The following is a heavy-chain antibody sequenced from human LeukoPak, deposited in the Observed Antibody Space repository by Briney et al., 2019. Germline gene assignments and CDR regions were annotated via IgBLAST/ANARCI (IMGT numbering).Heavy chain of an antibody. Sequence: ASVKVSCKASGYTFTSYGISWVRRAPGQGLEWMGWISAYNGNTNYAQKLQGRVTMTTDTSTSTAYMELRSLRSDDTAVYYCARASRLETTYYDFWSGYSDLDYWGQGTLVTVSS. V-gene: IGHV1-18*01. D-gene: IGHD3-3*01. J-gene: IGHJ4*02. CDR3: ARASRLETTYYDFWSGYSDLDY. CDR2: ISAYNGNT. CDR1: GYTFTSYG.